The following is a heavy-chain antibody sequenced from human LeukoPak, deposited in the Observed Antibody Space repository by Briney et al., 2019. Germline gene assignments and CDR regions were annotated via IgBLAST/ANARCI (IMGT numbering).Heavy chain of an antibody. CDR3: ARGSSYGFSMGY. CDR2: ISAYNGDT. D-gene: IGHD3-16*01. Sequence: ASVKVSCKASGYTFTSYGISWVRQAPGQGPEWMGWISAYNGDTNYAQKLQGRVTMTTDTSTSTAYMELRRLRSDDTAVYYCARGSSYGFSMGYWGQGTLVTVSS. J-gene: IGHJ4*02. V-gene: IGHV1-18*01. CDR1: GYTFTSYG.